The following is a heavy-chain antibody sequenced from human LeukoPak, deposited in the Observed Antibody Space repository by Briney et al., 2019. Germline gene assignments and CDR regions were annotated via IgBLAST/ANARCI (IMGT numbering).Heavy chain of an antibody. J-gene: IGHJ4*02. D-gene: IGHD3-22*01. CDR1: GFTFSSYA. V-gene: IGHV3-30-3*01. CDR3: ARAYYDSSGLDY. Sequence: GGSLRLSCAASGFTFSSYAMHWVRQAPGKGLEWVAVISYDGSNKYYADSVKGRFTISRDNSKNTLYLQMNSLRAEDTAVYYCARAYYDSSGLDYWGQGTLVTVSS. CDR2: ISYDGSNK.